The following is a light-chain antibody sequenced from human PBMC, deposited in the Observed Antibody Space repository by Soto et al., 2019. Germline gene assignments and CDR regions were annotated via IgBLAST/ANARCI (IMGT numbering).Light chain of an antibody. CDR1: QIVTASY. CDR3: QVRTNWSIA. Sequence: EIVLTQSPDTLSLSPGERATPSGGSSQIVTASYLAWYQQKPGQAPRLLIYDASNRATGIPARFSGTGSGTDFTLTINNLEPEDFAVYYCQVRTNWSIAFGRGTRLEIK. CDR2: DAS. V-gene: IGKV3-11*01. J-gene: IGKJ5*01.